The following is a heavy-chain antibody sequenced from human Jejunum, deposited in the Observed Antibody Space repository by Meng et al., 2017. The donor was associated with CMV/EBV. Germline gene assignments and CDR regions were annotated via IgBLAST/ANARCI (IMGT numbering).Heavy chain of an antibody. Sequence: QVQLQESGPGLVTRADTLSLTCSVSGDSISNYYWTWIRQPAGKGLEWIGRIYTSGSTNYNPSLKSRVTMSVDTSKNQFSLKLTSVTAADTAVYFCTTDPGIAIRHWGQGTLVTVSS. CDR3: TTDPGIAIRH. J-gene: IGHJ1*01. V-gene: IGHV4-4*07. CDR1: GDSISNYY. CDR2: IYTSGST. D-gene: IGHD6-6*01.